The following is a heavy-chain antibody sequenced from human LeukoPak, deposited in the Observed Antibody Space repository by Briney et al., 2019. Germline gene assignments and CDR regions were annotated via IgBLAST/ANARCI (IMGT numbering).Heavy chain of an antibody. CDR1: GGTFSSYA. J-gene: IGHJ1*01. CDR3: ARDAFAYYGSGSPPGISFQH. CDR2: IIPILGIA. D-gene: IGHD3-10*01. Sequence: SVKVSCKASGGTFSSYAISWVRQAPGQGLEWMGRIIPILGIANYAQKFQGRVTITADKSTSTAYMELSSLRSEDTAVYYCARDAFAYYGSGSPPGISFQHWGQGTLVTVSS. V-gene: IGHV1-69*04.